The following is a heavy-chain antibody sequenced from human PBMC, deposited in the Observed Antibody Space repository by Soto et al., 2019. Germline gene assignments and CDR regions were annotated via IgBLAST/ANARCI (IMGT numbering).Heavy chain of an antibody. Sequence: QLQLQESGPGLVKPSETLSLTCSVSGGSISSSSYYWGWIRQTPGKGLEWIGSIYYSGSTYYKPSLKSRVTIAVDTSKNQFSLKLGSVTAADTAVYYCARTVEMATIFYFDYWGQGTLVTVPS. J-gene: IGHJ4*02. CDR2: IYYSGST. CDR3: ARTVEMATIFYFDY. D-gene: IGHD5-12*01. V-gene: IGHV4-39*01. CDR1: GGSISSSSYY.